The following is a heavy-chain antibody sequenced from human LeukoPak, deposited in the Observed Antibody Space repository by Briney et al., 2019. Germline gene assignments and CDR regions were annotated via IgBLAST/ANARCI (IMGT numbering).Heavy chain of an antibody. CDR1: EFTFRTYS. V-gene: IGHV3-53*01. CDR3: VRGPRYYDDSGFHYGVFDI. Sequence: PGGSLRLSCAASEFTFRTYSMNWVRQAPGKGLQWVSVIYPGGDIYYADSVKGRFIISRDNSKNTLSLQMNSLTAGDTAVYYCVRGPRYYDDSGFHYGVFDIWGQGTVVTVSS. CDR2: IYPGGDI. D-gene: IGHD3-16*01. J-gene: IGHJ3*02.